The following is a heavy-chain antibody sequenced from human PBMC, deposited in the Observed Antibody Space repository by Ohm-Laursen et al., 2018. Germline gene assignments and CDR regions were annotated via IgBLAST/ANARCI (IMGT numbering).Heavy chain of an antibody. D-gene: IGHD3-22*01. CDR2: IIPIFGTA. J-gene: IGHJ6*02. V-gene: IGHV1-69*13. CDR3: ARVPNSGGYYHNYYYYGMDV. Sequence: SVKVSCKASGGTFSSYAISWVRQAPGQGLEWMGGIIPIFGTANYAQKFQGRVTITADESTSTAYMELSSLRSEDTAVYHCARVPNSGGYYHNYYYYGMDVWGQGTTVTVSS. CDR1: GGTFSSYA.